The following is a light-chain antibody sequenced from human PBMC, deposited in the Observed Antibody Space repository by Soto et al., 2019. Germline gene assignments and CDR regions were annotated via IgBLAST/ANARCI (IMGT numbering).Light chain of an antibody. V-gene: IGKV4-1*01. CDR1: RSVFSNSNNKSY. Sequence: IVLTQSPDSLAVSLVESATINCKSSRSVFSNSNNKSYLAWYQQKPGQPPKLLIYWASTRESGVPDRFSGSGSGTDFTLTISSLQAEDVAIYYCQQFYSTPAITFGQGTRLEIK. J-gene: IGKJ5*01. CDR2: WAS. CDR3: QQFYSTPAIT.